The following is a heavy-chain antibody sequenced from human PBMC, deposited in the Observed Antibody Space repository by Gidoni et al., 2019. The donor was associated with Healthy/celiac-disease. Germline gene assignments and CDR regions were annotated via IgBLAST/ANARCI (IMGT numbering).Heavy chain of an antibody. J-gene: IGHJ1*01. Sequence: QVQLQESGHGLVIPSGTLSLPCAVSGGSITSSNWWSWVRQPPGKGLEWIGEIYHSGSTNYNPSLKSRVTISVDKSKNQFSLKLSSVTAADTAVYYCARDKAVAGNGDEYFQHWGQGTLVTVSS. CDR1: GGSITSSNW. CDR2: IYHSGST. CDR3: ARDKAVAGNGDEYFQH. D-gene: IGHD6-19*01. V-gene: IGHV4-4*02.